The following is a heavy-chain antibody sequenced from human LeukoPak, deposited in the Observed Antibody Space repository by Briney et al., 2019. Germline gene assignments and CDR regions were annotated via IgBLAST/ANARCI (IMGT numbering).Heavy chain of an antibody. CDR3: ARQPSSSWYYDWFDP. Sequence: PSETLSLTCTVSGGSISSYYWSWIRQPPGKGLEWIGYIYYSGSTNYNPSLKSRVTISVDTSKNQFSLKLSSVTAADTAVYYCARQPSSSWYYDWFDPWGQGTLVTVSS. CDR1: GGSISSYY. CDR2: IYYSGST. V-gene: IGHV4-59*08. D-gene: IGHD6-13*01. J-gene: IGHJ5*02.